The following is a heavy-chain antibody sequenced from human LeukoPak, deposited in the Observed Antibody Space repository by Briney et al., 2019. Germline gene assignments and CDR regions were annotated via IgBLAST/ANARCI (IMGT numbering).Heavy chain of an antibody. CDR1: GGSISSGGYY. J-gene: IGHJ6*02. Sequence: PSETLSLTCTVSGGSISSGGYYWSWIRQHPGKGLEWIGYIYHSGSTYYNPSPKSRVTISVDRSKNQFSLKLSSVTAADTAVYYCAEVVKNYYYGMDVWGQGTTVTVSS. CDR3: AEVVKNYYYGMDV. CDR2: IYHSGST. V-gene: IGHV4-30-2*01. D-gene: IGHD3-22*01.